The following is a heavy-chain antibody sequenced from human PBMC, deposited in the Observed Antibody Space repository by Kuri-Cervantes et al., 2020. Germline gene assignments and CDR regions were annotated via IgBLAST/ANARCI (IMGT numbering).Heavy chain of an antibody. CDR2: MNPNSGNT. D-gene: IGHD2-15*01. CDR3: ARAGFCSGGSCYGGLGV. Sequence: ASVKVSCKVSGYTLTELSMHWVRQATGQGLEWMGWMNPNSGNTGYAQKFQGRVTMTRNTSISTAYMELSSLRSEDTAVYYYARAGFCSGGSCYGGLGVWGQGTTVTVSS. CDR1: GYTLTELS. J-gene: IGHJ6*02. V-gene: IGHV1-8*01.